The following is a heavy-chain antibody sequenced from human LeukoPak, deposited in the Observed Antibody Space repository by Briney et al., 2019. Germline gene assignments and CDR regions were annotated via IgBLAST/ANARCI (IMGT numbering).Heavy chain of an antibody. Sequence: PSETLSLTCTVSGGSISSRDYYWGWIRQPPGKGLEWIGSIYYSGNTFYNPSFMSRVTISVDTSKNHLSLRLTSVTAADTAVYYGVRPALRGSWHYWGQGTLVTVSS. CDR3: VRPALRGSWHY. CDR1: GGSISSRDYY. J-gene: IGHJ4*02. D-gene: IGHD6-13*01. CDR2: IYYSGNT. V-gene: IGHV4-39*02.